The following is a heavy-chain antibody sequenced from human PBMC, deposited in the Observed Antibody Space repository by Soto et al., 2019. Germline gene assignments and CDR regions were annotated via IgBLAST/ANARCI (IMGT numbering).Heavy chain of an antibody. Sequence: GESLKISCRCSGYDFNTNWFGWVRQLPGRGLEWVGIMYPGDSDTRYNPSLQGHVTLSVDVTVSTAFLQWRSLETSDTGMYFCARLPRDCNKTSCYYADHWGQGTQVTVS. D-gene: IGHD3-3*01. CDR2: MYPGDSDT. J-gene: IGHJ4*02. CDR3: ARLPRDCNKTSCYYADH. CDR1: GYDFNTNW. V-gene: IGHV5-51*01.